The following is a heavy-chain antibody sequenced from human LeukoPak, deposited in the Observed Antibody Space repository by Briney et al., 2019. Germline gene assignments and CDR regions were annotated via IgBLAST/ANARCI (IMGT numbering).Heavy chain of an antibody. CDR3: TTDGKKTAGYYLSY. CDR2: IKSKTDGGTT. V-gene: IGHV3-15*01. CDR1: GFTFSNAW. Sequence: GGSLRLSCAAPGFTFSNAWMSWVRQAPGKGLEWVGRIKSKTDGGTTDYAAPVKGRFTISRDDSKNTLYLQMNSLKTEDTAVYYCTTDGKKTAGYYLSYWGQGTLVTVSS. D-gene: IGHD3-22*01. J-gene: IGHJ4*02.